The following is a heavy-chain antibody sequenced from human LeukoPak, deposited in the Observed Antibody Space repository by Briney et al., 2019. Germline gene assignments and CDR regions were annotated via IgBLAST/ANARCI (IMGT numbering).Heavy chain of an antibody. CDR2: MRVDGTDI. V-gene: IGHV3-7*04. J-gene: IGHJ4*02. CDR1: SFTFTNDF. Sequence: GGSLRLSCAASSFTFTNDFMTWVRQAPGKGLEWVANMRVDGTDIHYADSVKGRFTISSDNARNSLYLQMNTLRADDTAVYYCARGRGWTYDSWGRGTLVTVSS. D-gene: IGHD6-19*01. CDR3: ARGRGWTYDS.